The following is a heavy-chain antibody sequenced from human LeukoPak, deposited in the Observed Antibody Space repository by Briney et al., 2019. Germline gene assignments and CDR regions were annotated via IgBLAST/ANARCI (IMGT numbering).Heavy chain of an antibody. CDR3: ARTCSGGSCYPQDY. V-gene: IGHV4-4*07. CDR1: GGSISSYY. D-gene: IGHD2-15*01. CDR2: IYTSGST. Sequence: PSETLSLTCTVSGGSISSYYWSWIRQPAGKGLEWIGRIYTSGSTNYNPSLKCRVTISVDTSKNQFSLKLSSVTAADTAVYYCARTCSGGSCYPQDYWGQGTLVTVSS. J-gene: IGHJ4*02.